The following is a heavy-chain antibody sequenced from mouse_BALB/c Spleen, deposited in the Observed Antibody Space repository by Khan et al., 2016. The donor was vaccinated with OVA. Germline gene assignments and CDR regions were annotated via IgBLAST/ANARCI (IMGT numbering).Heavy chain of an antibody. CDR1: GFSLTDYG. J-gene: IGHJ4*01. CDR3: AKLLWSHYYAMDY. V-gene: IGHV2-6-5*01. D-gene: IGHD1-1*02. Sequence: QVQLKESGPGLVAPSQSLSITCTVSGFSLTDYGVGWIRQPPGKGLEWLGVIWGGGTTYYNSVLKSRLSISKDNSKSQVFLNMNSLQTDDTAMYYCAKLLWSHYYAMDYWGQGTSVTVSS. CDR2: IWGGGTT.